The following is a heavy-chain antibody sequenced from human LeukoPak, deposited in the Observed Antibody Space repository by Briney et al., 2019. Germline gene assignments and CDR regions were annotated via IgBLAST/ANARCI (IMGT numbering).Heavy chain of an antibody. D-gene: IGHD5-12*01. CDR1: GGSIRSSPHY. J-gene: IGHJ4*02. Sequence: PSETLSLTCTVSGGSIRSSPHYWGWIRQPPGKGLEWIGSISYSGSTYYNPSLKSRVTISVDTSKNQFSLKLTSVTAADTAVYYCARHTYSGYDLAYWGQGTPVSVSS. CDR3: ARHTYSGYDLAY. CDR2: ISYSGST. V-gene: IGHV4-39*01.